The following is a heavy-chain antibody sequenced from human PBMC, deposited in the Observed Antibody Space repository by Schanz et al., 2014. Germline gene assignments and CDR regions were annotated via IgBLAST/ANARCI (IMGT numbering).Heavy chain of an antibody. V-gene: IGHV3-30*02. CDR1: GFSFDKYG. D-gene: IGHD2-15*01. CDR2: IWSDGSRT. Sequence: QVQLVESGGGVVQPGRSLRLSCAASGFSFDKYGMHWVRQAPGKGLEWVAFIWSDGSRTYYAESVKGRFTISRDNSRNTLYLQMDGLRAVDTSLNYCAKVVASRLTTGPYDPWGQGTLVTVSS. J-gene: IGHJ5*02. CDR3: AKVVASRLTTGPYDP.